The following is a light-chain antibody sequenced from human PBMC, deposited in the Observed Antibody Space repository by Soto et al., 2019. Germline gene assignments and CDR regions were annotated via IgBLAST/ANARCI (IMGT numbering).Light chain of an antibody. CDR2: AAS. V-gene: IGKV1-39*01. CDR3: QQSYSIPWT. CDR1: QSISSY. J-gene: IGKJ1*01. Sequence: DTQMTQSPSSLSASVGDRVTITCRASQSISSYLNWYQQQPGKAPKLLIYAASRLQSGVPSRFSGNGSGTDFTLTISSLQPEDFASYYCQQSYSIPWTLGQGTKVDIK.